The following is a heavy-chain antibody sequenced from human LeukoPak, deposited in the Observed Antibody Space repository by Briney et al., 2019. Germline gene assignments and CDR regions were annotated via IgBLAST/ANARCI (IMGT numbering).Heavy chain of an antibody. J-gene: IGHJ5*02. CDR2: ISSSSSYI. CDR1: GFTFSSYS. V-gene: IGHV3-21*01. CDR3: ARDSYSSSRYDWFDP. D-gene: IGHD6-13*01. Sequence: GGSLRLSCAASGFTFSSYSMNWVRQAPGKGLEWVSSISSSSSYIYYADSVKGRFTISRGNAKNSLYLQMNSLRAEDTAVYYCARDSYSSSRYDWFDPWGQGTLVTVSS.